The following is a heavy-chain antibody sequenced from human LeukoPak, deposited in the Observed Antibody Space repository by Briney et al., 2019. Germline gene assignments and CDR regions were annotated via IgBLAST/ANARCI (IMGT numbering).Heavy chain of an antibody. J-gene: IGHJ6*03. Sequence: GGSLRLSCAASGFTFSSYAMSWVRQAPGKGLEWVSAISGSGGSTYYADSVKGRFTISRDNSKNTLYLQMNSLRAEDTAVYYCAKAPYCSSTSCQTYYYYYMDVWGKGTTVIVSS. CDR3: AKAPYCSSTSCQTYYYYYMDV. V-gene: IGHV3-23*01. CDR2: ISGSGGST. D-gene: IGHD2-2*01. CDR1: GFTFSSYA.